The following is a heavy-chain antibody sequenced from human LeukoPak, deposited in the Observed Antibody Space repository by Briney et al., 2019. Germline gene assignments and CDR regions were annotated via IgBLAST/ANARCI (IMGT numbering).Heavy chain of an antibody. Sequence: VASVKVSCKVSGYTLTELSMHWVRQAPGKGLEWMGGFDPEDGETIYAQKSQGRVTMTEDTSTDTAYMELSSLRSEDTAVYYCATEQITQYSSSWPGGLDYWGQGTLVTVSS. CDR1: GYTLTELS. D-gene: IGHD6-13*01. V-gene: IGHV1-24*01. CDR2: FDPEDGET. J-gene: IGHJ4*02. CDR3: ATEQITQYSSSWPGGLDY.